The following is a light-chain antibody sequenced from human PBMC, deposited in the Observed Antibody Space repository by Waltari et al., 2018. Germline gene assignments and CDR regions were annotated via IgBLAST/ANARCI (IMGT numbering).Light chain of an antibody. V-gene: IGKV3-20*01. CDR3: QQYGRSPWT. CDR2: GTS. J-gene: IGKJ1*01. Sequence: IVLTQSPGTLSLSPGERPTLSCRASQIVSTTYLAWYQQKPGQAPRLLIYGTSSRATGIPDRFSGSGSETDFTLTISSLEPEDFAVYYCQQYGRSPWTFGQGTKVEIK. CDR1: QIVSTTY.